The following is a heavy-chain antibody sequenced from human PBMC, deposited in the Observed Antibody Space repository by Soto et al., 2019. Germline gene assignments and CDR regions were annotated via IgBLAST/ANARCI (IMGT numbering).Heavy chain of an antibody. CDR2: ISSSSSTI. Sequence: EVQLVESGGGLVQPGGSLRLSCAASGFTFSSYSMNWVRQAPGKGLEWVSYISSSSSTIYYADSVKGRFTISRDNAKNTLYQQIISQRAEDAAGYYCARDRSWGQGTLVTVSS. J-gene: IGHJ5*02. V-gene: IGHV3-48*01. CDR3: ARDRS. CDR1: GFTFSSYS. D-gene: IGHD3-16*02.